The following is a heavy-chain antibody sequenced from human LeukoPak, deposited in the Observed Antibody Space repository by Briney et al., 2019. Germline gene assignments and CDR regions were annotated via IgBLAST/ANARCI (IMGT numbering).Heavy chain of an antibody. CDR2: IIPIFGTA. Sequence: SAKVSCKASGGTFSSYAISWVRQAPGQGLEWMGGIIPIFGTANYAQKFQGRVTITADESTSTAYMELSSLRSEDTAVYYCAREEGRDIVVVPAAMGVGWFDPWGQGTLVTVSS. V-gene: IGHV1-69*01. D-gene: IGHD2-2*01. CDR1: GGTFSSYA. J-gene: IGHJ5*02. CDR3: AREEGRDIVVVPAAMGVGWFDP.